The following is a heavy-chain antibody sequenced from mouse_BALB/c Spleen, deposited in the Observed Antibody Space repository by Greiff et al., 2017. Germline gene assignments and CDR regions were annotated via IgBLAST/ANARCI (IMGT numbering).Heavy chain of an antibody. V-gene: IGHV1-63*02. CDR2: IYPGGGYT. D-gene: IGHD2-3*01. J-gene: IGHJ4*01. Sequence: VQLQQSGAELVRPGPSVKISCKASGYTFTNYWLGWVKQRPGHGLEWIGDIYPGGGYTNYDEKFKGKATLTADTSSSTAYMQLSSLTSEDSAVYFCARSGDGYPWGQGTSVTVSS. CDR3: ARSGDGYP. CDR1: GYTFTNYW.